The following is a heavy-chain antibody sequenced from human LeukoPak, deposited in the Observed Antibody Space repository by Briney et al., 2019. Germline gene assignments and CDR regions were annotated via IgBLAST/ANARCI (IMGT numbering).Heavy chain of an antibody. CDR1: GFTFSLYA. V-gene: IGHV3-21*05. CDR2: INSGSSDK. CDR3: ARDTYEPGLIDF. J-gene: IGHJ4*02. Sequence: PGGSLRLSCAASGFTFSLYAMNWVRQAPGKGLEWVSYINSGSSDKHYTESVRGRFTISRDNAKKTLYLQMDSLRAEDTAVYHCARDTYEPGLIDFWGQGTLVSVSS. D-gene: IGHD3-3*01.